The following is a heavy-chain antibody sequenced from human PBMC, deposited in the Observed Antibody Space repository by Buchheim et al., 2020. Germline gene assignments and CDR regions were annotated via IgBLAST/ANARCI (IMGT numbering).Heavy chain of an antibody. V-gene: IGHV3-7*04. CDR1: GFTFSSYW. Sequence: EVQLVESGGGLVQPGGSLRLSCAASGFTFSSYWMSWVRQAPGKGLEWVANIKQDGSEKYYVDSVKGRFTISRTNAKNSLYLQMNSLRAEDTAVYYCARDHCSSTSCYTFDYWGQGTL. CDR3: ARDHCSSTSCYTFDY. CDR2: IKQDGSEK. D-gene: IGHD2-2*02. J-gene: IGHJ4*02.